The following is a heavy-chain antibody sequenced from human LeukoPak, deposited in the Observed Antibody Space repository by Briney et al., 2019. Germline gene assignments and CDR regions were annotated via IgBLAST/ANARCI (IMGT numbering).Heavy chain of an antibody. CDR2: ISAYNGNT. V-gene: IGHV1-18*04. J-gene: IGHJ4*02. CDR1: GYTFTIYG. Sequence: EASVKVSFTGSGYTFTIYGISWGRQAPGQGKEWMGWISAYNGNTNYAQKLQGRVTMTTDTSTSTAYMELRSLRSDDTAVYYCVIVGGSGSYIDYWGQGTLVTVSS. D-gene: IGHD3-10*01. CDR3: VIVGGSGSYIDY.